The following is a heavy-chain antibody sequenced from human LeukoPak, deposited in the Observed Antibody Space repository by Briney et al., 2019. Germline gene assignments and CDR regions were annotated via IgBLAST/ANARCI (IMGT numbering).Heavy chain of an antibody. CDR3: TTGFYYHSSGYHYSREDY. J-gene: IGHJ4*02. D-gene: IGHD3-22*01. Sequence: GGSLRLSCAVSGFTLSNAWMAWVRQAPGKGLEWVGRIKSKTDGGTTDYAAPVKGRFTISRDDSKNTLYLQVDSLKTEDTAVYYCTTGFYYHSSGYHYSREDYWGQGTLVTVSS. V-gene: IGHV3-15*01. CDR2: IKSKTDGGTT. CDR1: GFTLSNAW.